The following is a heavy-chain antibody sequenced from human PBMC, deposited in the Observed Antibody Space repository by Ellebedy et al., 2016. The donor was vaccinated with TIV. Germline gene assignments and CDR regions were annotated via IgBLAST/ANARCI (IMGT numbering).Heavy chain of an antibody. CDR1: GFTFSSYG. CDR2: ISYDGTDK. V-gene: IGHV3-30*18. D-gene: IGHD2-15*01. Sequence: PGGSLRLSCVASGFTFSSYGMHWVRQAPGKGPEWVAIISYDGTDKDYADSVKGRFTISRDNSKNTLYLQMNSRRAEDSAVYYCTKDKGTGGSCHDYWGQGTLVTVSS. CDR3: TKDKGTGGSCHDY. J-gene: IGHJ4*02.